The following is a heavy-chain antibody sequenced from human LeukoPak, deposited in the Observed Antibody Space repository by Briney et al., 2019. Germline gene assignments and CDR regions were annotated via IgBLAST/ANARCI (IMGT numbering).Heavy chain of an antibody. CDR3: ARGYYDSSGAFAY. CDR1: GGSFSGYY. V-gene: IGHV4-34*01. D-gene: IGHD3-22*01. CDR2: INHSGST. Sequence: PSETLSLTCAVYGGSFSGYYWSWIRQPPGKGLEWIREINHSGSTNYNPSLKSRVTISVDTSKNQFSLKLSSVTAADTAVYYCARGYYDSSGAFAYWGQGTLVTVSS. J-gene: IGHJ4*02.